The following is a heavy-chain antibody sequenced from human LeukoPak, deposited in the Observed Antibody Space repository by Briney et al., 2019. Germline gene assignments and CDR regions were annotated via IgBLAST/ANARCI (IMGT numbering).Heavy chain of an antibody. D-gene: IGHD3-10*01. CDR1: GFTISSYA. Sequence: GGSLRLSRAASGFTISSYAMSWVRQAPGKGLEWVSAISGSGGSTYYADSVKGRFTISRDNSKNTLYLQMNSLRAEDTAVYYCAKAKLLWFGESQYYFDYWGQGTLVTVSS. V-gene: IGHV3-23*01. J-gene: IGHJ4*02. CDR3: AKAKLLWFGESQYYFDY. CDR2: ISGSGGST.